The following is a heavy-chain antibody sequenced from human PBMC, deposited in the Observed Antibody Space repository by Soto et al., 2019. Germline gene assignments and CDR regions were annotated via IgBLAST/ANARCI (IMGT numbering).Heavy chain of an antibody. V-gene: IGHV3-21*01. CDR2: ISSGSSYI. CDR3: ARDRSYYDSSGYLYYFDY. D-gene: IGHD3-22*01. J-gene: IGHJ4*02. CDR1: GFTFSTNG. Sequence: GGSLRLSCAVSGFTFSTNGMNWVRQAPGKGLEWVASISSGSSYIYYADSVKGRFTISRDNARNSLYLQMDSLRAEDSAVYYCARDRSYYDSSGYLYYFDYWGQGTLVTVSS.